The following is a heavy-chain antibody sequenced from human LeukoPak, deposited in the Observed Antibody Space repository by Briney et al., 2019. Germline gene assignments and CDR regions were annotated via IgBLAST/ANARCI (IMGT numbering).Heavy chain of an antibody. Sequence: ASVKVSCKASGYTFTGYYMHWVRQAPGQGLEWMGWINPNSGGTNYAQKFQGRVTMTRDTSISTAYMELSRLRSDDTAVYYCAREMGDPTDYTGGMDVWGQGTTVTVSS. J-gene: IGHJ6*02. V-gene: IGHV1-2*02. CDR2: INPNSGGT. D-gene: IGHD4/OR15-4a*01. CDR3: AREMGDPTDYTGGMDV. CDR1: GYTFTGYY.